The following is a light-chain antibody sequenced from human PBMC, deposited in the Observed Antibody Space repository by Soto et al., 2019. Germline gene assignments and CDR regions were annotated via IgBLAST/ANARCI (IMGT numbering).Light chain of an antibody. CDR2: GAS. CDR3: QQYNSYSRT. J-gene: IGKJ1*01. CDR1: QSVSSY. Sequence: EIMLTQSPATLSLSPGERATLSCRASQSVSSYLAWYQQKPGQAPRLVIHGASNRATDIPDRISGSGSGTDFTLTISSLQPDDFATYYCQQYNSYSRTFGQGTKVDIK. V-gene: IGKV3-11*01.